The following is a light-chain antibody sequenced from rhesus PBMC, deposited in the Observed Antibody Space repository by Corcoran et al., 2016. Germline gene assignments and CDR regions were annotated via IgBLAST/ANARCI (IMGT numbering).Light chain of an antibody. CDR2: GGS. Sequence: DIVMTQTPLSLPITPGEPASISCRSSQSLLHSNGNTYLHWYLQKPGQSPQLLYYGGSTRPPEFPDRSPPRRIEGGYKRASGVQDRCSGSGSGTDVKLKISKVEAEEVGVYYCVQDIAFPFTFGPGTKLDIK. CDR3: VQDIAFPFT. V-gene: IGKV2-72*02. J-gene: IGKJ3*01. CDR1: QSLLHSNGNTY.